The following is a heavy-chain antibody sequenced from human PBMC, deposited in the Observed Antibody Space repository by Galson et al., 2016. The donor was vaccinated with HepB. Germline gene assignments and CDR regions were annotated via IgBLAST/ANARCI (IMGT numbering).Heavy chain of an antibody. J-gene: IGHJ6*02. CDR3: ARVPWNHGRNLYYFGMDV. CDR1: GHTSTTYG. CDR2: ISEHTGNT. D-gene: IGHD1-14*01. Sequence: VKVSCKASGHTSTTYGICWVRQAPGQGLEWMGWISEHTGNTNYAQKVQGRVTMTIDTSTGIAYMELRSLRSDDTAGYYCARVPWNHGRNLYYFGMDVWGQGTTVTVSS. V-gene: IGHV1-18*01.